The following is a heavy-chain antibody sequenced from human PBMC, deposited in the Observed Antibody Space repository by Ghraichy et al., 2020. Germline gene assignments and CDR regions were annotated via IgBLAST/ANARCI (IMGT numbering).Heavy chain of an antibody. Sequence: SETLSLTCTVSGGSISSSSYYWVWIRQPPGKEREWNGSDYYSGSTYYNPSIRSRVTISVDTYKNQFYLKLSSVTAADTAVYYCARRGSHDYGDYRMCSTYYGMYGWGHWTTVTVSA. J-gene: IGHJ6*01. CDR2: DYYSGST. V-gene: IGHV4-39*01. D-gene: IGHD4-17*01. CDR3: ARRGSHDYGDYRMCSTYYGMYG. CDR1: GGSISSSSYY.